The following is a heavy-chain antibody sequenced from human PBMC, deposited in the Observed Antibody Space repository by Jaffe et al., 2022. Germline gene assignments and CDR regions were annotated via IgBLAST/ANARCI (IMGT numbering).Heavy chain of an antibody. CDR3: ARSRGRFHEYYFDY. J-gene: IGHJ4*02. Sequence: QVQLQESGPGLVKPSQTLSLTCTVSGGSISSGSYYWSWIRQPAGKGLEWIGRIYTSGSTNYNPSLKSRVTISVDTSKNQFSLKLSSVTAADTAVYYCARSRGRFHEYYFDYWGQGTLVTVSS. CDR2: IYTSGST. V-gene: IGHV4-61*02. CDR1: GGSISSGSYY. D-gene: IGHD1-26*01.